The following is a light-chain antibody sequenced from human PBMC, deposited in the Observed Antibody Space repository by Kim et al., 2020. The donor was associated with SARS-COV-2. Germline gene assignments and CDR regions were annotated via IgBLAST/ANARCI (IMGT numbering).Light chain of an antibody. CDR3: QQFENSPRT. V-gene: IGKV3-20*01. J-gene: IGKJ1*01. Sequence: SPGERATLSCRASQIVHSDNLVWYQQRPGRAPRLLIFATSSRATGIPDRFSGGGSGTDFTLTISRLEPEDFAVYYCQQFENSPRTFGQGTKVDIK. CDR2: ATS. CDR1: QIVHSDN.